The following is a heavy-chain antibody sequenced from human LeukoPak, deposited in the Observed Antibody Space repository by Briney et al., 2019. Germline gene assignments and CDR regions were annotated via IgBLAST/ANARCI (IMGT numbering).Heavy chain of an antibody. Sequence: SETLSLTCTVSGGSISTSSYYWGWIRQPPGKGLEWIGSIFYSGSAYYSPSHKSRVAISVDTSKNQFSLKLSSVTAADTAVYYCARQRNVAAAGPGDFDSWGQGTLVTATS. V-gene: IGHV4-39*01. D-gene: IGHD6-13*01. J-gene: IGHJ4*02. CDR1: GGSISTSSYY. CDR3: ARQRNVAAAGPGDFDS. CDR2: IFYSGSA.